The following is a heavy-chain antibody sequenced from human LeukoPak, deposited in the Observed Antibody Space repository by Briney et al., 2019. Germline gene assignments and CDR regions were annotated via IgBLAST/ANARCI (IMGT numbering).Heavy chain of an antibody. Sequence: GGSPRLSCAASGFTFSDYYMSWIRQAPGKGLEWVSYISSSGSTIYYADSVKGRFTISRDNAKNSLYLQMNSLRAEDTAVYYCARSSGSSNPPFDYWGQGTLVTVSS. D-gene: IGHD1-26*01. CDR2: ISSSGSTI. J-gene: IGHJ4*02. CDR3: ARSSGSSNPPFDY. V-gene: IGHV3-11*04. CDR1: GFTFSDYY.